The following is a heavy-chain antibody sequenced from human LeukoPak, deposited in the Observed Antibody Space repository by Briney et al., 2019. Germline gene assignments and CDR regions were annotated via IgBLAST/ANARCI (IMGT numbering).Heavy chain of an antibody. V-gene: IGHV4-59*08. D-gene: IGHD6-13*01. CDR3: ARLGDVSSSWYEAYWFDP. CDR1: GGSISSYY. CDR2: IYYSGST. Sequence: PSETLSLTCTVSGGSISSYYWSWIRQPPGKGLEWLGYIYYSGSTSYNPSLKSRVTISVDTSKNQFSLKLSSVTAADTAVYYCARLGDVSSSWYEAYWFDPWGQGTLVTVSS. J-gene: IGHJ5*02.